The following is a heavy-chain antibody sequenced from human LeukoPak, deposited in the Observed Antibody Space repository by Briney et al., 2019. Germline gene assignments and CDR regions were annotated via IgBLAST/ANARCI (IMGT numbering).Heavy chain of an antibody. CDR1: GGSFSGYY. V-gene: IGHV4-34*01. J-gene: IGHJ4*02. CDR3: ARGRYYYGSGSYSDY. Sequence: SQTLSLTFAVYGGSFSGYYWSWIRQPPGKGLEWIGEINHSGSANYNPSLKSRVTISVDTSKNQFSLKLSSVTAADTAVYYCARGRYYYGSGSYSDYWGQGTLVTVSS. CDR2: INHSGSA. D-gene: IGHD3-10*01.